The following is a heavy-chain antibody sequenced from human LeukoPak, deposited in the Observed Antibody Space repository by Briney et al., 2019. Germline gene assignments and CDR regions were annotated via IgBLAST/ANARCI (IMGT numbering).Heavy chain of an antibody. V-gene: IGHV4-59*01. CDR3: ARDTMERALGGDFGVVITHYYMDV. CDR2: IYYSGST. J-gene: IGHJ6*03. CDR1: GGSISSYY. D-gene: IGHD3-3*01. Sequence: SETLSLTCTVSGGSISSYYWSWIRQPPGKGLEWIGYIYYSGSTNYNPSLKSRVTISVDTSKNQFSLKLSSVTAADTAVYYCARDTMERALGGDFGVVITHYYMDVWGKGTTVTVSS.